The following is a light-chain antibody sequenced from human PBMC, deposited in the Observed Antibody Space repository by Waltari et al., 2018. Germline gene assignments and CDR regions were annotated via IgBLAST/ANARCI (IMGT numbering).Light chain of an antibody. V-gene: IGKV4-1*01. CDR3: QQYFRGPIS. Sequence: DIVMTQSPDSLAVSLGERATITCHSSDSLLSPSNNMNYLAWYQQRPGQPPRLLIYLTSTRESGVPDRFSGSGSGTDFTLTISSLQTEDVATYFCQQYFRGPISFGPGTKLEMK. J-gene: IGKJ3*01. CDR2: LTS. CDR1: DSLLSPSNNMNY.